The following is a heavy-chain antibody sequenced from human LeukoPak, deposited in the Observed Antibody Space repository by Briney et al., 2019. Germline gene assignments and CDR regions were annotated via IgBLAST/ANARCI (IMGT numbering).Heavy chain of an antibody. CDR3: AKGLGGTVPFDY. J-gene: IGHJ4*02. CDR1: GFTFTSYA. CDR2: ISGNGGRT. V-gene: IGHV3-23*01. Sequence: GGSLRLSCEASGFTFTSYAMNWVRQAPGKGLEWGSAISGNGGRTYYADSVKGRFTISRDNSKNTIYLQMNSLRAEDTAVYFCAKGLGGTVPFDYWGQGTLVTVPS. D-gene: IGHD1-1*01.